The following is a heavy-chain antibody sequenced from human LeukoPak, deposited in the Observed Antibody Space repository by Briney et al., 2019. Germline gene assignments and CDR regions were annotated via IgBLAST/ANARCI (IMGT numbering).Heavy chain of an antibody. J-gene: IGHJ4*02. D-gene: IGHD3-3*01. CDR1: GFTFSDYY. V-gene: IGHV3-11*01. CDR2: ISSSGSTI. Sequence: GGSLRLSCAASGFTFSDYYMSWIRQAPGKGLEWVSYISSSGSTIYYADSVKGRFTISRDNSKNTLYLQMNSLRAEDTAVYYCAKSLRFLEWLLYDFDYWGQGTLVTVSS. CDR3: AKSLRFLEWLLYDFDY.